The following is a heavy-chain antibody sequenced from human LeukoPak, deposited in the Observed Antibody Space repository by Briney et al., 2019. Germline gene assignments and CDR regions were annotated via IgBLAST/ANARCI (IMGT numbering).Heavy chain of an antibody. CDR1: GYTFTSYG. V-gene: IGHV1-18*01. Sequence: ASVKVSCKASGYTFTSYGISWVRQAPGQGVEWMGWISAYNGNTNYAQKLQGRVTMTTDTSTSTAYMELRSLRSDDTAVYYCARVNLYYDILTGYYTEYDYSMDVWGQGTTVTVSS. CDR2: ISAYNGNT. D-gene: IGHD3-9*01. CDR3: ARVNLYYDILTGYYTEYDYSMDV. J-gene: IGHJ6*02.